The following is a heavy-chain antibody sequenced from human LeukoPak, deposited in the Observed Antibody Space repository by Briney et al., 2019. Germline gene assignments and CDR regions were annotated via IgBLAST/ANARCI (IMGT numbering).Heavy chain of an antibody. CDR1: GGSFSGYY. V-gene: IGHV4-34*01. J-gene: IGHJ4*02. D-gene: IGHD3-22*01. Sequence: SETLSLTCAVYGGSFSGYYWSWIRQPPGKGLEWIGEINHSGSTNYNPSLKSRVTILVDTSKNQFSLKLSSVTAADTAVYYCASLILGGPDYWGQGTLVTVSS. CDR2: INHSGST. CDR3: ASLILGGPDY.